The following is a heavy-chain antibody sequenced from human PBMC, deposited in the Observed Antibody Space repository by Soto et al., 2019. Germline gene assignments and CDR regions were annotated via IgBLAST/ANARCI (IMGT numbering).Heavy chain of an antibody. V-gene: IGHV2-5*02. Sequence: GSGPTLVNPTQTLTLTCTFSGFSLNTRGAGVGWIRQPPGGALEWLALIYWDDDKKYKSSVESRLTITKDASINQVVLTMTNMDPVDIGTYSCALYQNNNGNWEFYHRGHGFLVTVS. CDR1: GFSLNTRGAG. D-gene: IGHD2-2*01. CDR2: IYWDDDK. J-gene: IGHJ4*01. CDR3: ALYQNNNGNWEFYH.